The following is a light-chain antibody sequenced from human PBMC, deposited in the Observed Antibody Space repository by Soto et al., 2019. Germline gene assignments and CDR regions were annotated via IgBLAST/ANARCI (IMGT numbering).Light chain of an antibody. CDR2: GAS. CDR1: QNIYTY. CDR3: QQYRSWPRT. Sequence: ERVMTQSPATLSVSPGEIATLSCTASQNIYTYLAWYQQKPGQPPRLLISGASSRASDVPARFSGSGSGTEFTLTITSLQSEDFATYYCQQYRSWPRTFGQGSKVEI. V-gene: IGKV3-15*01. J-gene: IGKJ1*01.